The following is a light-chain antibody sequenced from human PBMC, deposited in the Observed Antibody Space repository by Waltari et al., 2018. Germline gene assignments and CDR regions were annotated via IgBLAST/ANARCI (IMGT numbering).Light chain of an antibody. J-gene: IGKJ1*01. Sequence: AIQMTQSPSSLSASVGDRVTITCRASQGIGNELGWYHHKPGKAPKLLIYAASSLHDGVPSRFSGSGSGTEFTLTISSLQPEDFATYYCLQDNVYPRTFGQGTKVEIK. CDR1: QGIGNE. CDR2: AAS. V-gene: IGKV1-6*01. CDR3: LQDNVYPRT.